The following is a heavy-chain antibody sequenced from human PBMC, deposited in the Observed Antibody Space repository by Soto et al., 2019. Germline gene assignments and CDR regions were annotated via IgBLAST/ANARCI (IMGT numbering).Heavy chain of an antibody. CDR1: VYTFTSYD. CDR3: ARGRKRSSKHWFDP. J-gene: IGHJ5*02. CDR2: MNPNSGNT. V-gene: IGHV1-8*01. D-gene: IGHD6-19*01. Sequence: EASVRVSCRASVYTFTSYDINWVRQATGQGLEWMGWMNPNSGNTGYAQKFQGRVTMTRNTSISTAYMELSSLRSEDTAVYYCARGRKRSSKHWFDPWGQGTLVTVSS.